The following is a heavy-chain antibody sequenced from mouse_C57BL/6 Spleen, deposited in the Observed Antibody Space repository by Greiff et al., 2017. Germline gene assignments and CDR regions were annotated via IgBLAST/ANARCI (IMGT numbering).Heavy chain of an antibody. J-gene: IGHJ3*01. CDR2: IDPETGGT. CDR3: TKDGFAY. CDR1: GYTFTDYE. Sequence: QVQLQQSGAELVRPGASVTLSCKASGYTFTDYEMHWVKQTPVHGLEWIGAIDPETGGTAYNQKFKGKAILTVDKSSSTAYMELRSLTSEDSAVYYCTKDGFAYWGQGTLVTVSA. V-gene: IGHV1-15*01.